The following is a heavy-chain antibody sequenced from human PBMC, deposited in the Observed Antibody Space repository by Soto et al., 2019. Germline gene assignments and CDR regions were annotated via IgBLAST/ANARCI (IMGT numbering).Heavy chain of an antibody. J-gene: IGHJ4*02. CDR1: GYSISSSNW. D-gene: IGHD1-26*01. CDR2: IYYSGTT. Sequence: SETLSLTCAVSGYSISSSNWWGWIRQPPGKGLEWIGYIYYSGTTYYNPSLKSRVTMSVDTSKNQFSLKLTSATAVDTAVYYCARREIQGPIDYWGQGTLVTVSS. CDR3: ARREIQGPIDY. V-gene: IGHV4-28*01.